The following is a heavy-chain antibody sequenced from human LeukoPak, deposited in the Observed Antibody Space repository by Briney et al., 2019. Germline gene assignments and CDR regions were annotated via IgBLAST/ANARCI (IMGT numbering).Heavy chain of an antibody. CDR1: GGSISSGSYY. J-gene: IGHJ6*03. CDR3: ARANSGYDLMGGYYYYMDV. D-gene: IGHD5-12*01. Sequence: PSETLSLTCTVSGGSISSGSYYWSWIRQPAGKGLGWIGRIYTSGTTNYNPSLKSRVTISVDTSKNQFSLKLSSVTAADTAVYYCARANSGYDLMGGYYYYMDVWGKGTTVTVSS. V-gene: IGHV4-61*02. CDR2: IYTSGTT.